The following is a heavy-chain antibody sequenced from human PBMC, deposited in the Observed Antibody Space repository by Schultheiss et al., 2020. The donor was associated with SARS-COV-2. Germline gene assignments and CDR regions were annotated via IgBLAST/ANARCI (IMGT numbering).Heavy chain of an antibody. CDR1: GFTFSSYA. CDR2: ISYDGSNK. V-gene: IGHV3-30*14. CDR3: ASGNDYYDSSGYSALPFDI. Sequence: GGSLRLSCAASGFTFSSYAMHWVRQAPGKGLEWVAVISYDGSNKYYADSVKGRFTISRHNSKNTLYLQMNSLRAEDTAVYYCASGNDYYDSSGYSALPFDIWGQGTMVTVSS. D-gene: IGHD3-22*01. J-gene: IGHJ3*02.